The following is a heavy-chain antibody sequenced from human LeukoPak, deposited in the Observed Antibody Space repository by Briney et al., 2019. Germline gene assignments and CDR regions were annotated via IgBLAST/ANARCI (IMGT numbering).Heavy chain of an antibody. V-gene: IGHV4-39*01. J-gene: IGHJ5*02. Sequence: SETLSLTCTVSGPSISSSSYYWGWIRQPPGKGLEWIGSIYYSGSTFHNPSHKDRVPKAVDTSKNQFSLKLSSVTAADTAVYYCARHAMVYTAMVVYNWFDPWGEGTVDPVSS. CDR2: IYYSGST. CDR1: GPSISSSSYY. CDR3: ARHAMVYTAMVVYNWFDP. D-gene: IGHD5-18*01.